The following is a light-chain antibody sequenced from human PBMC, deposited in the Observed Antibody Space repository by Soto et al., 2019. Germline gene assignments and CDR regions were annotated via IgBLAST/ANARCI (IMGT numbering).Light chain of an antibody. V-gene: IGKV3-15*01. CDR3: QQYNNWPLT. Sequence: EIVLTQSPATLSVSPGERATLSCRASQNVLSNLAWYQQTPGQTPRLLVFRASARATGVPARFSGSGSGTDFTLTISSLQSEDSAVYYCQQYNNWPLTFGQGTKVDIK. CDR1: QNVLSN. J-gene: IGKJ1*01. CDR2: RAS.